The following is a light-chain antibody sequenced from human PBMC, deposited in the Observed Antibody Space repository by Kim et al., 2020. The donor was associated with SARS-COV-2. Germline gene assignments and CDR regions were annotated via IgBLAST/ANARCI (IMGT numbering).Light chain of an antibody. V-gene: IGKV3-20*01. CDR1: QSVSSNY. J-gene: IGKJ3*01. Sequence: EIVLTQSPGTLSLSPGERATLSCRASQSVSSNYLAWYQQKPGQAPRLLIYDASSGATGIVDRFSGSGSGTDFTLTISRLEPEDFAVYYCQQYGNSPFTFGPGTKVDIK. CDR3: QQYGNSPFT. CDR2: DAS.